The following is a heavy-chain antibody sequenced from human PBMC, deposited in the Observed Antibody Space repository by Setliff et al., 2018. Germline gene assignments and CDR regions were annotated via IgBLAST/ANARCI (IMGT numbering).Heavy chain of an antibody. CDR1: GYTFTSYA. CDR2: INAGNGNT. D-gene: IGHD6-13*01. CDR3: AREMEAAGQRAFDI. Sequence: GASVKVSCKASGYTFTSYAMHWVRQAPGQRLEWMGWINAGNGNTKYSQKFQGRVTITRDTSANTAYMELSSLRSEDTAVYYCAREMEAAGQRAFDIWGQGTMVTVSS. J-gene: IGHJ3*02. V-gene: IGHV1-3*01.